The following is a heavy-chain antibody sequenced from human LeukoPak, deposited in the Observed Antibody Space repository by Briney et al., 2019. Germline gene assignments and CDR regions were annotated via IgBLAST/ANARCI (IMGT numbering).Heavy chain of an antibody. CDR1: GYTFTSYG. Sequence: ASVKVSRKASGYTFTSYGISWVRQAPGQGLEWMGWISAYNGNTNYAQKLQGRVTMTTDTSTSTAYMELRSLRSDDTAVYYCARDRPIVVVPAAKDYWGQGTLVTVSS. V-gene: IGHV1-18*01. CDR2: ISAYNGNT. CDR3: ARDRPIVVVPAAKDY. D-gene: IGHD2-2*01. J-gene: IGHJ4*02.